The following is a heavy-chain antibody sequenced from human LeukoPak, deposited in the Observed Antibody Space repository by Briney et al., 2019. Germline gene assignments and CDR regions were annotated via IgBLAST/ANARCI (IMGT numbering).Heavy chain of an antibody. CDR3: ARLPPGFCGGGSCYR. Sequence: ASVKVSCKASGYTFTGYYMHWVRQAPGQGLEWMGWINPNSGGTNYAQKFQGRVTMTRDTSISTAYMELSRLRSDDTAVYYCARLPPGFCGGGSCYRWGQGTLIIVSS. CDR2: INPNSGGT. D-gene: IGHD2-15*01. CDR1: GYTFTGYY. V-gene: IGHV1-2*02. J-gene: IGHJ4*02.